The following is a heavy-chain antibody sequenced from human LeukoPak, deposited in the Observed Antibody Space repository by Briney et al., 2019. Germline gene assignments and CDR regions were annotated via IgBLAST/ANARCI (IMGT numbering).Heavy chain of an antibody. CDR1: GFTFDDYA. CDR2: ISWDGGST. D-gene: IGHD2-15*01. CDR3: AKDKGYHSYYFDY. J-gene: IGHJ4*02. V-gene: IGHV3-43D*03. Sequence: PGGSLRLSCAASGFTFDDYAMHWVRQAPGKGLEWVSLISWDGGSTYYADSVKGRFTISRDNSKNSLYLQMNSLRAEDTALYYCAKDKGYHSYYFDYWGQGTLVTVSS.